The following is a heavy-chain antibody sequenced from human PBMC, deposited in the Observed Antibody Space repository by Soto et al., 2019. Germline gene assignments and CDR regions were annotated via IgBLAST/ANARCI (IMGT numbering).Heavy chain of an antibody. D-gene: IGHD6-19*01. V-gene: IGHV4-61*01. J-gene: IGHJ4*02. Sequence: PSETLSLTCTVSGSSVSSGSYYWSWIRQPPGKGLEWIGYIYYSGSTNYNPSLKSRVTISVDTSKNQFSLKLSSVTAADTAVYYCARSIVVATLSHFDYWGQGTLVTVSS. CDR3: ARSIVVATLSHFDY. CDR2: IYYSGST. CDR1: GSSVSSGSYY.